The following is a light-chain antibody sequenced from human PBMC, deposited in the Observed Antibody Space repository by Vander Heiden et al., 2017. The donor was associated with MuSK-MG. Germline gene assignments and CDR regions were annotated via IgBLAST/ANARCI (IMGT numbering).Light chain of an antibody. CDR2: AAS. CDR1: QSISSY. V-gene: IGKV1-39*01. J-gene: IGKJ5*01. CDR3: QQRYSTLGGIT. Sequence: DIQLTQSPSSLSASVGDRVTITCRASQSISSYLNWYQQKPGKAPKLLIYAASSLQSGVPSRFSGSGSGTDFTLTISSRQPEDFATYYCQQRYSTLGGITFGQGTQLEIK.